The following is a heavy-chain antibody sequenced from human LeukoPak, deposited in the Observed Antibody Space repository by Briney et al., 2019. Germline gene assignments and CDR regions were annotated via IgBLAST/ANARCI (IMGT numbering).Heavy chain of an antibody. V-gene: IGHV3-33*01. J-gene: IGHJ4*02. CDR2: IWYDGSNK. CDR1: GFTFSSYG. Sequence: GGSLRLSCAAPGFTFSSYGMHWVRQAPGKGLEWVAVIWYDGSNKYYADSVKGRFTISRDNAKNSLYLQMNSLTDEDTAVYYCAREPPGDYDTSGYYYAHFDCWGQGTLVTVSS. CDR3: AREPPGDYDTSGYYYAHFDC. D-gene: IGHD3-22*01.